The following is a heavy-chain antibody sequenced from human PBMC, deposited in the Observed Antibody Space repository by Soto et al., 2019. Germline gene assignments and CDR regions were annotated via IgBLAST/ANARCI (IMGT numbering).Heavy chain of an antibody. CDR2: INHSGST. J-gene: IGHJ4*02. CDR1: GGSFSGYY. D-gene: IGHD2-21*02. V-gene: IGHV4-34*01. Sequence: SETLSLTCAVYGGSFSGYYWSWIRQPPGKGLEWIGEINHSGSTNYNPSLKSRVTISVDTSKNQFSLKLSSVTAADTAVYYCARAKAYCGGDCANDFDYWGQGTLVTVSS. CDR3: ARAKAYCGGDCANDFDY.